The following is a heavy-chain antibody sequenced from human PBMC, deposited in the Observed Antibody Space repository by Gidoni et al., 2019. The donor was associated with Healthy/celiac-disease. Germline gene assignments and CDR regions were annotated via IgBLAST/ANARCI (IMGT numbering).Heavy chain of an antibody. J-gene: IGHJ3*02. V-gene: IGHV3-66*02. CDR1: GFSVGNNY. CDR3: ARDRPGYSSAFDI. Sequence: ELQLVESGGGLVQPGGPLSLSCAASGFSVGNNYLAWVRQAPGKGLEWVSIIYGGGTKDCANSVKGRFTISRDNSKNMLYLQKDSLRGEDTALYYCARDRPGYSSAFDIWGQGTMVTVSS. D-gene: IGHD5-18*01. CDR2: IYGGGTK.